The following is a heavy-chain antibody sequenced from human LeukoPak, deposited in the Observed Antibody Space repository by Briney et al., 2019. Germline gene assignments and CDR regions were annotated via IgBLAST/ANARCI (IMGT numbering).Heavy chain of an antibody. CDR1: GFTFSSYA. CDR2: ISYDGSNK. V-gene: IGHV3-30*04. Sequence: GRSLRLSCAASGFTFSSYAMHWVRQAPGKGLEWVAVISYDGSNKYYADSVKGRFTISRDNSKNTLYLQMNSLRAEDTAVYYCARDGVVVDAFDIWGQGTMVTVSS. D-gene: IGHD2-15*01. J-gene: IGHJ3*02. CDR3: ARDGVVVDAFDI.